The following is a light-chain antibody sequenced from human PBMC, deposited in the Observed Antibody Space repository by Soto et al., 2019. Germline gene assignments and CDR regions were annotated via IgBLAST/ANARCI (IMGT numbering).Light chain of an antibody. Sequence: SYELTQPRSVSVSPGQTANITCSGDKLGDKYACWYQQRPGQSPVLVIYQHSKRPSGIPERFSGSNSGNTATLTISGTQAMDEADYYCQAWDSSTANVVFGGGTKLTVL. V-gene: IGLV3-1*01. J-gene: IGLJ2*01. CDR2: QHS. CDR3: QAWDSSTANVV. CDR1: KLGDKY.